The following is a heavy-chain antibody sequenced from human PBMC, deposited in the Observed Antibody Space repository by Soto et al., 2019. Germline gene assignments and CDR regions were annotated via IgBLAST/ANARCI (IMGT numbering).Heavy chain of an antibody. CDR1: GFTFSIYA. V-gene: IGHV3-64D*06. CDR2: ISTNGGST. J-gene: IGHJ4*02. Sequence: PGGSLRLSCSASGFTFSIYAIHWVRPAPGEGLEYVSTISTNGGSTYYADSVKGRFAISRDNSKNTVYLQMSSLRAEDTAVYYCVKGEYYYDGGAYYPFDYWGQGTLVTVSS. CDR3: VKGEYYYDGGAYYPFDY. D-gene: IGHD3-22*01.